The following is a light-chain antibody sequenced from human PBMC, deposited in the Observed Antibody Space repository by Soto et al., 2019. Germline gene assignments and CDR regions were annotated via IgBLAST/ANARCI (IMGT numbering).Light chain of an antibody. CDR1: QSVSSY. Sequence: EIVLTQSPATLSLSPGERATLCCRASQSVSSYLAWYQQKPGQAPRLLIYGASTRATGIPARFSGSGSGTEFTLTISSLQSEDFAVYYCQQYGSSPWTFGQGTKVDIK. CDR3: QQYGSSPWT. J-gene: IGKJ1*01. V-gene: IGKV3-15*01. CDR2: GAS.